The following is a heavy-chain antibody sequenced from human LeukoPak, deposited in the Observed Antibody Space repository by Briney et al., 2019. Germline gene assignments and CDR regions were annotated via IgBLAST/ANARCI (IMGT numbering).Heavy chain of an antibody. CDR1: AFSLSTTGVG. V-gene: IGHV2-5*01. CDR2: HHWNNDN. J-gene: IGHJ4*02. Sequence: FVPTLVNPTQTLTLTCTFAAFSLSTTGVGVACFRQPPGKALEVLAVHHWNNDNSYRPSLKNRLPIPKDTSKNQVVLILTNMDPVDTATYYCAHKGRGSGSYTMWGQGTLVTVSS. D-gene: IGHD3-10*01. CDR3: AHKGRGSGSYTM.